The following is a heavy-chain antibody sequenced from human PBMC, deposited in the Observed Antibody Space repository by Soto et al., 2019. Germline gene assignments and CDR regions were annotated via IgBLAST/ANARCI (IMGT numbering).Heavy chain of an antibody. V-gene: IGHV3-53*04. CDR1: GIPVSSNY. D-gene: IGHD3-10*01. CDR2: LHSGGDT. CDR3: AREALLWFGELGAFDI. Sequence: GGSLILSCVAPGIPVSSNYLTWVRQAPGKGLEWVSVLHSGGDTYYANSVKGRFTISRHDSTNTLYLQMNSLTPEDTAVYYCAREALLWFGELGAFDIWGQGTMVTVSS. J-gene: IGHJ3*02.